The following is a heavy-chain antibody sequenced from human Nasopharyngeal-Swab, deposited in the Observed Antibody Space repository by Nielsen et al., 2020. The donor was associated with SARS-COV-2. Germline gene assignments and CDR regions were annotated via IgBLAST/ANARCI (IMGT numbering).Heavy chain of an antibody. CDR2: ISDSGDNT. D-gene: IGHD6-19*01. J-gene: IGHJ4*02. Sequence: GESLKISCAASGFTFNSYAMSWVRQAPGKGLEWVSTISDSGDNTYYADSVKGRFTISRDNSKNTLYLQMNSLRADDTAVYYCAKRSNSSGWYSPFDYWGQGTLVSVSS. V-gene: IGHV3-23*01. CDR3: AKRSNSSGWYSPFDY. CDR1: GFTFNSYA.